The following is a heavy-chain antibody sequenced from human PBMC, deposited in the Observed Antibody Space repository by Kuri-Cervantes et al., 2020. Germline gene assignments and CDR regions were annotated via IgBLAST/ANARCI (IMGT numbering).Heavy chain of an antibody. CDR2: IYYTGST. Sequence: SETLSLTCTVSGGSINTYYWSWIRQPPGKGLEWIGYIYYTGSTNYNPTLKSRVTISEDTAKNQFSLKLTSVTAADTAVYYCARERCSGGTGGNCYFYYYYYMDVWGTGTTVTVSS. J-gene: IGHJ6*03. D-gene: IGHD2-15*01. CDR3: ARERCSGGTGGNCYFYYYYYMDV. V-gene: IGHV4-59*01. CDR1: GGSINTYY.